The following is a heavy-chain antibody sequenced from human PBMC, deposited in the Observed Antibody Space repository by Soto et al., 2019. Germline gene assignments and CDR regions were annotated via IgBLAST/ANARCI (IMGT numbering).Heavy chain of an antibody. CDR1: GFTFDDNT. V-gene: IGHV3-9*01. Sequence: GGSLRLSCAVSGFTFDDNTMHWVRQAPEKGLEWVSGINWKSDIGYADSVKGRFTISRDNAENSLYLQMNSLRAEDTALYYCAISQDRGGRTTFIYWGQGTQVTVSS. J-gene: IGHJ4*02. D-gene: IGHD3-16*01. CDR2: INWKSDI. CDR3: AISQDRGGRTTFIY.